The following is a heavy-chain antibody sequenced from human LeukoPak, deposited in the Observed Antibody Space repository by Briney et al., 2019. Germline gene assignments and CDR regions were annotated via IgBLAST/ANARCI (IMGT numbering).Heavy chain of an antibody. D-gene: IGHD3-10*01. J-gene: IGHJ6*03. CDR1: GYTFTSYG. CDR2: ISAYNGNT. CDR3: ARRRYYGSGSHYYYYYMDV. V-gene: IGHV1-18*01. Sequence: GASVKVSCKASGYTFTSYGISWVRQAPGQGLEWMGWISAYNGNTNYAQKLQGRVTMTTDTSTSTAYMELRSLRSDDTAVYYCARRRYYGSGSHYYYYYMDVWGKGTTVTVS.